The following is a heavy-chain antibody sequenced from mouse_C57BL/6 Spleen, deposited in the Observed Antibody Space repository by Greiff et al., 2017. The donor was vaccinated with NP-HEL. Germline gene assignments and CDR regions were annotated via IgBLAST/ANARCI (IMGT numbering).Heavy chain of an antibody. CDR1: GYAFSSYW. V-gene: IGHV1-80*01. J-gene: IGHJ2*01. D-gene: IGHD1-1*01. CDR2: IYPGDGDT. CDR3: ARSGTTGNYFDY. Sequence: VQLVESGAELVKPGASVKISCKASGYAFSSYWMNWVKQRPGKGLEWIGQIYPGDGDTNYNGKFKGKATLTADKSSLTAYMQHNSLTSDDSAVYFCARSGTTGNYFDYWGQGTTLTVSS.